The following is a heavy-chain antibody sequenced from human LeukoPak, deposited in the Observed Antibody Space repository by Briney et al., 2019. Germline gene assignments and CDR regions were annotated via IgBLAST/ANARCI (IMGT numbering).Heavy chain of an antibody. D-gene: IGHD5-12*01. CDR3: ARHGLVANRWYYFDY. J-gene: IGHJ4*02. CDR1: GGSISSSSYY. Sequence: PSETLSLTCTVSGGSISSSSYYWGWIRQPPGKGLEWIGSIYYSGSTNYNPSLKSRVTISLDTSKIQFSLKLSSVTAADTAVYYCARHGLVANRWYYFDYWGQGTLVTVSS. V-gene: IGHV4-61*05. CDR2: IYYSGST.